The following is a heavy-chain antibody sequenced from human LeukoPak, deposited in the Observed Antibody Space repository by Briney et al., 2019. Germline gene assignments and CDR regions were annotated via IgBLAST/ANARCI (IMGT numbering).Heavy chain of an antibody. Sequence: GEALKISCKSSGYSFTSYWIGWVRQMPGKGLGWMLIIYVGDSETRYSPSFQGQVTISADTSISTAHLQCNSLKGSDTAMYYCARKQFSRSGRSIDYWGQGTLVTVSS. CDR3: ARKQFSRSGRSIDY. CDR2: IYVGDSET. J-gene: IGHJ4*02. D-gene: IGHD3-10*01. V-gene: IGHV5-51*01. CDR1: GYSFTSYW.